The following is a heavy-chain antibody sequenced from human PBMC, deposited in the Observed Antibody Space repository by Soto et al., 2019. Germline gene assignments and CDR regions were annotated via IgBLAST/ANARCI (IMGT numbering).Heavy chain of an antibody. Sequence: PGETLKISCRGSGYSFTSYWIGWARQMPGKGLEWMGIIYPGDSDTTYSPSFQGQVTISADKSISTAYLQWSSLKASDTAMYYCARTAAAGKYYYGMDVWGQGTTVTVSS. CDR2: IYPGDSDT. V-gene: IGHV5-51*01. J-gene: IGHJ6*02. D-gene: IGHD6-13*01. CDR3: ARTAAAGKYYYGMDV. CDR1: GYSFTSYW.